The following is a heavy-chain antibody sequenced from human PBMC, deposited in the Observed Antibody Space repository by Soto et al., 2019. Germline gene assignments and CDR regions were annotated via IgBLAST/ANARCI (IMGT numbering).Heavy chain of an antibody. V-gene: IGHV4-34*01. CDR1: GGSFSGYY. CDR2: INHSGST. Sequence: SETLSLTCAVYGGSFSGYYWSWIRQPPGKGLEWIGEINHSGSTNYNPSLKSRVTISVDTSKNQFSLKLSSVTAADTAVYYCARGSVVVAAFSNYYYYGMDVWGQGTTVTVS. D-gene: IGHD2-15*01. CDR3: ARGSVVVAAFSNYYYYGMDV. J-gene: IGHJ6*02.